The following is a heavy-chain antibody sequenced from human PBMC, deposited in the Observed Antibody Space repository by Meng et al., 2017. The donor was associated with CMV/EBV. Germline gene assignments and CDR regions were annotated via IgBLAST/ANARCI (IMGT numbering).Heavy chain of an antibody. CDR2: IRSKANSYAT. CDR1: GFTFSGSA. J-gene: IGHJ6*02. CDR3: AKELSSSWPYYYGMDV. V-gene: IGHV3-73*01. Sequence: GESLKISCAASGFTFSGSAMHWVRQASGKGLGWVGRIRSKANSYATAYAASVKGRFTISRDNSKNTLYLQMNSLRAEDTAVYYCAKELSSSWPYYYGMDVWGQGTTVTVSS. D-gene: IGHD6-13*01.